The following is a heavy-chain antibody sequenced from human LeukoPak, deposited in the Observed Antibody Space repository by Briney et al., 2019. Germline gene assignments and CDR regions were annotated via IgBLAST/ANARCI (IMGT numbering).Heavy chain of an antibody. CDR2: IHSDGTT. V-gene: IGHV3-66*01. D-gene: IGHD1-26*01. CDR3: ARDRPAGGVDY. J-gene: IGHJ4*02. Sequence: GSLRLSCAASGFIVSSNYMSWVRQAPGKGLEWVSIIHSDGTTYYADSVKGRFTISRDNSQKTLYLQMTSLRAEDTAVYYCARDRPAGGVDYWGQGTLVTVSS. CDR1: GFIVSSNY.